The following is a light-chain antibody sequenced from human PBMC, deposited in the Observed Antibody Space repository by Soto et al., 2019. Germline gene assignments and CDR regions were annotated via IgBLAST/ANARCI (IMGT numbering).Light chain of an antibody. J-gene: IGKJ5*01. CDR3: QYYDKLAKAIT. Sequence: EIVMTQSPATLSVSPGERATLSCRASQSVSNNYLAWYQQKPGQAPRLLIYGASSRATGIPDRFSGSGSGTDFTLTISRLEPEDFAVYYCQYYDKLAKAITFGQGTRLEIK. V-gene: IGKV3-20*01. CDR2: GAS. CDR1: QSVSNNY.